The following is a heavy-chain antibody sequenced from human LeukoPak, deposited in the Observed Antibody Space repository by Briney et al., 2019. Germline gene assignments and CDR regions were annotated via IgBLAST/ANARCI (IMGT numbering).Heavy chain of an antibody. D-gene: IGHD3-3*01. CDR3: VGTLYDFWSGYFY. CDR1: GGSISSSSYY. V-gene: IGHV4-39*01. J-gene: IGHJ4*02. Sequence: SETLSLTCTVSGGSISSSSYYWGWIRQPPGKGLEWIGSIYYSGSTYYNPSLKSRVTISVDTSKNQFSLKLSSVTAADTAVYYCVGTLYDFWSGYFYWGQGTLVTVSS. CDR2: IYYSGST.